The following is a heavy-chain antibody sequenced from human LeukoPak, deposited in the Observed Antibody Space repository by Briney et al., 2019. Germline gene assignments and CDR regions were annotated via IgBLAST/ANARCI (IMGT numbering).Heavy chain of an antibody. V-gene: IGHV1-69*13. CDR1: GGTFSSYA. CDR3: ARRPNYYDSSGYVGAFDI. D-gene: IGHD3-22*01. J-gene: IGHJ3*02. Sequence: SVRVSCKASGGTFSSYAISWVRQAPGQGLEWMGGIIPIFGTANYAQKFQGRVTITADESTSTAYMELSSLRSEDTAVYYCARRPNYYDSSGYVGAFDIWGQGTMVTVSS. CDR2: IIPIFGTA.